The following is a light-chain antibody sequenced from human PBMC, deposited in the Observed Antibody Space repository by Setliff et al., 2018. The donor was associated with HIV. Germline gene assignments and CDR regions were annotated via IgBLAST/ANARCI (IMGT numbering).Light chain of an antibody. J-gene: IGLJ1*01. CDR1: SSDVGGYHY. Sequence: QSALAQPRSVSGSPGQSVTISCTGTSSDVGGYHYVSWYQQHPGKAPKVMIYDVSKRPSGVPDRFSGSKSGNTASLTISGLQAEDEADYYCCSYAGSYTFVFGTGTKGTVL. V-gene: IGLV2-11*01. CDR3: CSYAGSYTFV. CDR2: DVS.